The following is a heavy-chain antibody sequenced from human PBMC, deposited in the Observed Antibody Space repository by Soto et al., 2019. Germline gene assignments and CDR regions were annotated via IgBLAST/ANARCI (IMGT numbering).Heavy chain of an antibody. D-gene: IGHD3-22*01. V-gene: IGHV2-5*02. CDR3: AHRRGAAGYDDSSGDYHRINWFDP. CDR1: GFSHSTTGLG. Sequence: QITLKESGPTLVKPTQTLTLTCTFSGFSHSTTGLGVGWIRQPPGKALEWLALLFWDDDKRYSPSLKSSLTIPNDTSKNLVVLTMTNMVPVDRATYYCAHRRGAAGYDDSSGDYHRINWFDPWGQGTMGTVSS. CDR2: LFWDDDK. J-gene: IGHJ5*02.